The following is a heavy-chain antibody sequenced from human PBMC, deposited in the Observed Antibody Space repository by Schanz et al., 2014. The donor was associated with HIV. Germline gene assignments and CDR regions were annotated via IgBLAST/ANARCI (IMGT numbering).Heavy chain of an antibody. J-gene: IGHJ5*02. CDR3: AREMLISRTGYWTGENS. CDR1: GFIIDNYW. D-gene: IGHD3-10*01. CDR2: IKPDGSET. Sequence: EVHLEESGGGLVQPGGSLRLSCVASGFIIDNYWMSWVRQAPGSGLEWVANIKPDGSETYYVGSVRGRFTISRDNATNSLCLQLTGLKAEDTAVYYCAREMLISRTGYWTGENSWGQGTLVIVSS. V-gene: IGHV3-7*01.